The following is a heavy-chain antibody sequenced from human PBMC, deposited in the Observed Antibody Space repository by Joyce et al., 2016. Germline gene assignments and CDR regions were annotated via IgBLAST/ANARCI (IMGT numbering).Heavy chain of an antibody. V-gene: IGHV3-48*01. Sequence: EVQLVESGGGLVQPGGSLRLSCAASGFTFSSYSMYWVRQAPGKGLEWISYIGSSSSTLYYADSVKGRCTISRDNAKNSLYLQMNSLRAEDSALYYCASLITVSGAIDVWGQGTMVTVSS. CDR2: IGSSSSTL. CDR3: ASLITVSGAIDV. J-gene: IGHJ3*01. D-gene: IGHD6-19*01. CDR1: GFTFSSYS.